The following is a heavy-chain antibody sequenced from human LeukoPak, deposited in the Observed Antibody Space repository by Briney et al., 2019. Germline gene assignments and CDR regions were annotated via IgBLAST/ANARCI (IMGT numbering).Heavy chain of an antibody. J-gene: IGHJ6*04. CDR1: GFTFSSYE. D-gene: IGHD3-10*02. CDR2: ISSSGSTI. Sequence: GGSLRLSCAASGFTFSSYEMNWVRQAPGKGLEWVSYISSSGSTIYYADSVKGRFTISRDNAKNSLYLQMSSLRAEDTAVYYCAELGITMIGGVWGKWTTVTISS. CDR3: AELGITMIGGV. V-gene: IGHV3-48*03.